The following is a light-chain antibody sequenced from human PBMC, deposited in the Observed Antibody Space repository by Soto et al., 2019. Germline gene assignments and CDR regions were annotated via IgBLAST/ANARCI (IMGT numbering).Light chain of an antibody. Sequence: DIQMTQSPSSVSASVGDRVTITCRASQGISSWVAWYQQKPGKAAKLLIYAASSLQSGVPSRFSGSGSGTDFTLTINNLQPEDFATYYCQQANSFPRTFGPGTKVDIK. CDR1: QGISSW. CDR3: QQANSFPRT. V-gene: IGKV1-12*01. J-gene: IGKJ3*01. CDR2: AAS.